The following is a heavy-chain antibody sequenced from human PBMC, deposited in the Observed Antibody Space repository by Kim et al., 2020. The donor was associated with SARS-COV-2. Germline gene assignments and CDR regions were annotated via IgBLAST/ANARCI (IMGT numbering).Heavy chain of an antibody. V-gene: IGHV1-69*13. CDR2: IIPIFGTA. CDR3: ARDLAQGYCSGGSCYFAGGFYYYYGMDV. Sequence: SVKVSCKASGGTFSSYAISWVRQAPGQGLEWMGGIIPIFGTANYAQKFQGRVTITADESTSTAYMELSSLRSEDTAVYYCARDLAQGYCSGGSCYFAGGFYYYYGMDVWGQGTTVTVSS. J-gene: IGHJ6*02. D-gene: IGHD2-15*01. CDR1: GGTFSSYA.